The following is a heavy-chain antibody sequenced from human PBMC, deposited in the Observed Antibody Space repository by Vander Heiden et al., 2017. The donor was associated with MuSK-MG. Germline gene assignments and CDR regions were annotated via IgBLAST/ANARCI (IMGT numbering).Heavy chain of an antibody. V-gene: IGHV4-39*01. CDR3: ARHRTGTTATYFDY. Sequence: QLQLQESGPGLVKPSETLSLTCTVSGGSISSSTYYWGWIRQPPGKGLEWIGSIYYSGSTYYNPSLESRVTISVDTSKNQFSLKVSSVTAADTAVYYCARHRTGTTATYFDYWGQGTLVTVSS. D-gene: IGHD1-1*01. CDR1: GGSISSSTYY. CDR2: IYYSGST. J-gene: IGHJ4*02.